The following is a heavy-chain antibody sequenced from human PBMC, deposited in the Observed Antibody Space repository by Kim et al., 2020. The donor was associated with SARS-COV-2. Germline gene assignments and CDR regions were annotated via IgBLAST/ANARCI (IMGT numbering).Heavy chain of an antibody. Sequence: ASVKVSCKASGYTFTSYGISWVRQAPGQGLEWMGWISAYNGNTNYAQKLQGRVTMTTDTSTSTAYMELRSLRSDDTAVYYCAREGYYGSGSYIRTLSPDAFDIWGQGTMVTVSS. CDR2: ISAYNGNT. J-gene: IGHJ3*02. D-gene: IGHD3-10*01. CDR1: GYTFTSYG. V-gene: IGHV1-18*01. CDR3: AREGYYGSGSYIRTLSPDAFDI.